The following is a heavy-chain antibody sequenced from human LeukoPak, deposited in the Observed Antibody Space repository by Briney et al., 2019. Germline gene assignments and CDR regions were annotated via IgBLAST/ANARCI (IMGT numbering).Heavy chain of an antibody. V-gene: IGHV3-7*01. CDR3: ARVRGYSYGEFDY. CDR1: GFTFSSYA. Sequence: PGGSLRLSCAASGFTFSSYAMHWVRQAPGKGLEWVANIKEDGSEKYYVDSVKGRFTISRDNAKNSLYLQMNSLRAEDTAVYYCARVRGYSYGEFDYWGQGTLVTVSS. J-gene: IGHJ4*02. CDR2: IKEDGSEK. D-gene: IGHD5-18*01.